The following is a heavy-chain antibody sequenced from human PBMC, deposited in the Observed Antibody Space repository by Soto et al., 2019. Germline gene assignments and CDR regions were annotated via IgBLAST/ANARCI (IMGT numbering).Heavy chain of an antibody. V-gene: IGHV3-30-3*01. CDR2: ISYDGSNK. CDR3: ARARWLHLMGDY. Sequence: PGGSLRLSCAASGFTFSSYAMHWVRQAPGKGLEWVAVISYDGSNKYYADSVKGRFTISRDNSKNTLYLQMNSLRAEDTAVYYCARARWLHLMGDYWGQGTLVTVSS. D-gene: IGHD6-19*01. J-gene: IGHJ4*02. CDR1: GFTFSSYA.